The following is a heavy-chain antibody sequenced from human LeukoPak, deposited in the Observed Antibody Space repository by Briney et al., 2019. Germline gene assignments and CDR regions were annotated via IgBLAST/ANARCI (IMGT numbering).Heavy chain of an antibody. CDR1: GGSITTYY. CDR3: ARTTLLYSDWSPDAFDI. CDR2: IYSSGST. J-gene: IGHJ3*02. Sequence: SETLSLTCAVSGGSITTYYWSWIRQPAGKGLEWIGRIYSSGSTNYNPSLKSRVTMSVDTSENQFSLKLSSVTAADTAVYYCARTTLLYSDWSPDAFDIWGQGTMVTVSS. D-gene: IGHD3-9*01. V-gene: IGHV4-4*07.